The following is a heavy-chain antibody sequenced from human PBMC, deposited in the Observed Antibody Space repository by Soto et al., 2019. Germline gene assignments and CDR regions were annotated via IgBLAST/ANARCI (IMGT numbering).Heavy chain of an antibody. CDR2: ISAHNSNT. Sequence: QVHLVQSGAEVKKPGASVKVSCKGSGYAFTTYGITWVRQAPGQGLEWMGWISAHNSNTNYAKKLQGRVTVTRDTSTSTAYMELRSLRSDVTAVYYCARGRYGDYWGQGALVTVSS. CDR1: GYAFTTYG. CDR3: ARGRYGDY. D-gene: IGHD1-1*01. V-gene: IGHV1-18*01. J-gene: IGHJ4*02.